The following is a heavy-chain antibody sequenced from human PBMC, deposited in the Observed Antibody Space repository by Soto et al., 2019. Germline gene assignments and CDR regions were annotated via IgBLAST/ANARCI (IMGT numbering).Heavy chain of an antibody. CDR1: GGTFSSYT. CDR3: ASGDVGAATVWFDP. Sequence: QVQLVQSGAEVKKPGSSVKVSCKASGGTFSSYTISWVRQAPGQGLEWMGRIIPILGIANYAQKFQGRVTITADKSTSTAYMELSSLRSEDTAVYYCASGDVGAATVWFDPWGQGTLVTVSS. CDR2: IIPILGIA. D-gene: IGHD1-26*01. V-gene: IGHV1-69*02. J-gene: IGHJ5*02.